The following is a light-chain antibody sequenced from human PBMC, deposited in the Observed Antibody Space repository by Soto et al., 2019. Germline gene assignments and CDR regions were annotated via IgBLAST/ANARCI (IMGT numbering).Light chain of an antibody. CDR3: QQYNSYSWT. CDR2: DAS. V-gene: IGKV1-5*01. J-gene: IGKJ1*01. Sequence: DIQMTQSPSTLPASVGDRVTITCRASQSISNWLARYQQKPGTAPKLLIYDASSLESGVPSRFSGSGSGTEFTLTISSLQPDDFATYYCQQYNSYSWTFGQGTKVDIK. CDR1: QSISNW.